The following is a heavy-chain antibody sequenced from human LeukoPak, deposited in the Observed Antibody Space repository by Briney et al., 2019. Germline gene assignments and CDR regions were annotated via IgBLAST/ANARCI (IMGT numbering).Heavy chain of an antibody. J-gene: IGHJ4*02. CDR3: ASYRPGNYFDY. CDR1: GGSISSGGYY. V-gene: IGHV4-61*08. Sequence: SETLSLTCTVSGGSISSGGYYWSWIRQHPGKGLEWIGYIYYSGSTNYNPSLKSRVTISVDTSKNQFSLKLSSVTAADTAVYYCASYRPGNYFDYWGQGTLVTVSS. CDR2: IYYSGST. D-gene: IGHD3-10*01.